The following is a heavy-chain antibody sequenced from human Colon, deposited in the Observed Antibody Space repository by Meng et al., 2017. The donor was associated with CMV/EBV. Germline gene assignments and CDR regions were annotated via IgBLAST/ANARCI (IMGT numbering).Heavy chain of an antibody. Sequence: SGSTFTSYYMHWVRQAPGQGLEWMGIINPSGGSTSYAQKFQGRVTMTRDTSTSTVYMELSSLRSEDTAVYYCARDRRDGYNEYYFDYWGQGTLVTVSS. V-gene: IGHV1-46*01. D-gene: IGHD5-24*01. CDR1: GSTFTSYY. J-gene: IGHJ4*02. CDR2: INPSGGST. CDR3: ARDRRDGYNEYYFDY.